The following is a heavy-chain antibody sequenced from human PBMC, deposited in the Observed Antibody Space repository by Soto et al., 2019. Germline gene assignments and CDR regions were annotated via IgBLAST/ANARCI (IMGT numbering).Heavy chain of an antibody. CDR3: ARVDCSGGSCYLYYYGMDV. V-gene: IGHV3-33*01. D-gene: IGHD2-15*01. J-gene: IGHJ6*02. CDR1: GFTFSSYG. Sequence: GGSLRLSCAASGFTFSSYGMYWVRQAPGKGLEWVAVIWYDGSNKYYADSVKGRFTISRDNSKNTLYLQMNSLRAEDTAVYYCARVDCSGGSCYLYYYGMDVWGQGTTVTVSS. CDR2: IWYDGSNK.